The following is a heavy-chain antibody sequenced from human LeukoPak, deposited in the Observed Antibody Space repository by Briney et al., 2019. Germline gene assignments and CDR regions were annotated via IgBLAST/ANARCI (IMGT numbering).Heavy chain of an antibody. J-gene: IGHJ4*02. CDR3: AREQGGD. CDR1: GYSISSGYY. Sequence: SETLSLTCTVSGYSISSGYYWGWIRQPPGKGLEWIGEIYHSGSTNYNPSLKSRVTISVDKSKNQFSLKLSSVTAADTAVYYCAREQGGDWGQGTLVTVSS. V-gene: IGHV4-38-2*02. D-gene: IGHD3-16*01. CDR2: IYHSGST.